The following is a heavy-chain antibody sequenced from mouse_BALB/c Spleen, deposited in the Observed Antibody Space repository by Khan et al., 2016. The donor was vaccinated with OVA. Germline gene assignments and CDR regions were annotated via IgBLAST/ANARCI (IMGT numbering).Heavy chain of an antibody. V-gene: IGHV3-1*02. CDR2: IRYSGST. D-gene: IGHD1-2*01. Sequence: EVQLQESGPGLVKPSQSLSLTCTVTGYSITSGYGWNWIRQFPENKLEWMGYIRYSGSTNYNPSLKSRISITRDTSKNQFFLQLNSVTTEDTATYYCARTARIKYWGQGTTLTVSS. J-gene: IGHJ2*01. CDR3: ARTARIKY. CDR1: GYSITSGYG.